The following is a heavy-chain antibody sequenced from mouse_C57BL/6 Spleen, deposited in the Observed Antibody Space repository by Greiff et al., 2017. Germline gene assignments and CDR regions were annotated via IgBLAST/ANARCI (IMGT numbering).Heavy chain of an antibody. Sequence: VQLQQPGAELVMPGASVKLSCKASGYTFTSYWMHWVKQRPGQGLEWIGEFDPSDSYTNYNQKFKGKSTLTVDKSSSTAYMQLSSLTSEDSAVYYCARSHGYDGYYWFADWGQGTLVTVSA. CDR1: GYTFTSYW. V-gene: IGHV1-69*01. J-gene: IGHJ3*01. CDR3: ARSHGYDGYYWFAD. CDR2: FDPSDSYT. D-gene: IGHD2-3*01.